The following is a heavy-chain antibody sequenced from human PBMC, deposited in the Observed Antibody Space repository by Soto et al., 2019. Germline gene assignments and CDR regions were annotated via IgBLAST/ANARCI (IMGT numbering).Heavy chain of an antibody. J-gene: IGHJ6*02. CDR1: GGSISNADYY. D-gene: IGHD5-12*01. CDR2: IYYSGSS. V-gene: IGHV4-30-4*01. Sequence: QVQLQESGPGLVKPSQTLSLTCTVSGGSISNADYYWSWVRQPPGKGLEWIGYIYYSGSSFFNPSLKSRVTRSKDTSKNQFSLRLTSVTAADTAVYYCARAIVVTVGGMDVWGRGTTVTVS. CDR3: ARAIVVTVGGMDV.